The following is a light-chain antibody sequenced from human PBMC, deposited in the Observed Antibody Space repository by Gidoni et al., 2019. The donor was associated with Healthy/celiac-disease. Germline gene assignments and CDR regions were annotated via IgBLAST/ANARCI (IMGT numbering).Light chain of an antibody. J-gene: IGKJ4*01. Sequence: IVLTQSPVTLSLSPGERATLSCRASQSVNSYLAWYQQKPGQAPRLLIYDASNRATGIPARFSGSGAETDFALTISSLESEDFAVYYCQQRSNRPLTFGGGTKVEIK. CDR2: DAS. CDR1: QSVNSY. CDR3: QQRSNRPLT. V-gene: IGKV3D-11*02.